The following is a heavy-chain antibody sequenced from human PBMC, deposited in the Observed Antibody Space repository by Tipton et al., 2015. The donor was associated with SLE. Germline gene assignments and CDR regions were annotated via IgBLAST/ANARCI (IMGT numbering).Heavy chain of an antibody. Sequence: TLSLTCAVYGGSFSGYSWSWIRQPPGKGLEWMGEINHSGSTNYNPSLKSRVTILVDTSKNQFSLKLSSVTAADTAVYYCARGIPSRIWGQGTMVTVPS. CDR2: INHSGST. CDR1: GGSFSGYS. J-gene: IGHJ3*02. CDR3: ARGIPSRI. V-gene: IGHV4-34*01.